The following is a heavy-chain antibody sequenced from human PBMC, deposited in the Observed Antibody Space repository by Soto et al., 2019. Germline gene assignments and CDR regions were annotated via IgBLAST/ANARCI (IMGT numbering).Heavy chain of an antibody. V-gene: IGHV1-2*04. D-gene: IGHD2-21*01. CDR3: AREYCGGDCCSTAWDY. CDR1: GYTFTGYY. J-gene: IGHJ4*02. CDR2: INPNSGGT. Sequence: ASVKVSCKASGYTFTGYYMHWVRQAPGQGLEWMGWINPNSGGTNYAQKFQGWVTMTRDTSISTAYMELSRLRSDDTAVYYCAREYCGGDCCSTAWDYWGQGTLVTVS.